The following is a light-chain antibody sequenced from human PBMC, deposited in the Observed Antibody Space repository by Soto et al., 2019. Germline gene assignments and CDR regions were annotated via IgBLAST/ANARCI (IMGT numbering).Light chain of an antibody. Sequence: DIQMTQSPSSLSASVGDRVTISCQASQDIGNFLSWYQQTPGKAPKLLIYDASNLESGVPSRFSGSGSATDFTFTISSLQPQDFATYYCQQYDNAPPFTFGPGTKVE. CDR3: QQYDNAPPFT. V-gene: IGKV1-33*01. CDR1: QDIGNF. J-gene: IGKJ1*01. CDR2: DAS.